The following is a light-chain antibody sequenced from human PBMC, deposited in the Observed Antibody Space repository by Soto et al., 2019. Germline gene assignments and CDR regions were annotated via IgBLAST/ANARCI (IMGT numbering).Light chain of an antibody. CDR1: SSDVGGYNF. CDR3: YSYRGYYTRV. Sequence: QSVLTQPASVSGSPGQSITISCTGTSSDVGGYNFVSWYQQHPGSAPKLLIYEVSRRPSGVSNRFSGSKSGDTASLTISGLHAEDEADYYCYSYRGYYTRVFGTGTKVTVL. CDR2: EVS. J-gene: IGLJ1*01. V-gene: IGLV2-14*01.